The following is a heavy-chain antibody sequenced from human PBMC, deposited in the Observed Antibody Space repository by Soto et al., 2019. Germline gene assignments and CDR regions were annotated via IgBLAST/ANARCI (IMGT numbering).Heavy chain of an antibody. Sequence: ASVKVSCKASGYKFTTYFIHWVLQAPGQGLEWMGMIHPSGDTGYAQKFRGRVTMTIDTSTTTAYMELRNLTSEDTAVYSSVRGYCTTSPCSGDFQFWGQGTLVTVSS. CDR1: GYKFTTYF. CDR3: VRGYCTTSPCSGDFQF. J-gene: IGHJ1*01. CDR2: IHPSGDT. V-gene: IGHV1-46*01. D-gene: IGHD2-15*01.